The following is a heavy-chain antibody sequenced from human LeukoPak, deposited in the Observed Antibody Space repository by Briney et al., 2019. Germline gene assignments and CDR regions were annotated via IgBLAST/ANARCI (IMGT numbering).Heavy chain of an antibody. CDR1: GYTFTTNY. V-gene: IGHV1-2*02. Sequence: ASVKVSCKASGYTFTTNYIHWVRQAPGQGLEWMGWINPNSGGTSYAQKFQGRVTMTRDTSISTAYMELSRLRSDDTAVYYCARDLGFSMIATDFDYLGEGTL. D-gene: IGHD3-22*01. J-gene: IGHJ4*02. CDR2: INPNSGGT. CDR3: ARDLGFSMIATDFDY.